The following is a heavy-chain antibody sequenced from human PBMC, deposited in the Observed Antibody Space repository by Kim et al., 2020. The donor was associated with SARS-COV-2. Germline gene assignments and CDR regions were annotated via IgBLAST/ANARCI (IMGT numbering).Heavy chain of an antibody. V-gene: IGHV1-2*02. CDR1: GYTFTGYY. CDR3: ASRGYCSGGSCYYYGMDV. CDR2: INPNSGGT. Sequence: ASVKVSCKASGYTFTGYYMHWVRQAPGQGLEWMGWINPNSGGTNYAQKFQGRVTMTRDTSISTAYMELSRLRSDDTAVYYCASRGYCSGGSCYYYGMDVWGQGTTVTVSS. D-gene: IGHD2-15*01. J-gene: IGHJ6*02.